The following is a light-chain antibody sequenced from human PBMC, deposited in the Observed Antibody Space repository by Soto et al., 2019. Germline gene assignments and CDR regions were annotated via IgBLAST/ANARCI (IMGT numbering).Light chain of an antibody. CDR2: DAS. J-gene: IGKJ1*01. CDR1: QYIGSA. CDR3: QQYGDRPRT. V-gene: IGKV3-15*01. Sequence: EVVLTQSPATLSVSAGDRATLSCRASQYIGSAVAWYHQRSGQAPRLLIFDASIRVPTTPARFSGSVSGTEFTLTISSLESEDFAVYFCQQYGDRPRTFGQGTKVEIK.